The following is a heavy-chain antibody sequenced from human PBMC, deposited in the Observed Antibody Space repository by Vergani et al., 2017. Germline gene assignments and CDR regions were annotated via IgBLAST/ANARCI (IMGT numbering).Heavy chain of an antibody. CDR1: GYTFTNYA. CDR2: INSNSGNP. CDR3: VRTRTGSCTGGSGYSWWFDP. D-gene: IGHD2-15*01. J-gene: IGHJ5*02. Sequence: QVQLVQSGAEVKKPGSSVKVSCRASGYTFTNYALNWVRQAPGQGLEWMGWINSNSGNPTYAQGFKGRFVFSLDSSVSTSYLQINSLQPEDTAVYYCVRTRTGSCTGGSGYSWWFDPWGQGTLVTVSS. V-gene: IGHV7-4-1*02.